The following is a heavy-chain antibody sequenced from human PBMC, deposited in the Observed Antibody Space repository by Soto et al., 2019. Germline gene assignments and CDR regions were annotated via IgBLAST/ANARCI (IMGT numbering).Heavy chain of an antibody. Sequence: SGPTLVNTTQTLTLTCTFSGFSLSSNGMCVSWIRQPPGKALEWLALIDWDDDKYYSTSLKTRLTISRDTSKNQVVLTMTNMDPVDTATYYCARTSALPLGYPHGMDVWGQGTTVTVSS. V-gene: IGHV2-70*13. CDR3: ARTSALPLGYPHGMDV. J-gene: IGHJ6*02. CDR1: GFSLSSNGMC. D-gene: IGHD7-27*01. CDR2: IDWDDDK.